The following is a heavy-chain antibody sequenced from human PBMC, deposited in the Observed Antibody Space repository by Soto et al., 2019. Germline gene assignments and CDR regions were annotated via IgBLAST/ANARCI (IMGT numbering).Heavy chain of an antibody. CDR1: GGSFSRGDYY. Sequence: QVQLQESGPGLVKPSQTLSLTCTVSGGSFSRGDYYWSWIRQFSGKGLEWIGHIYHSGPSYYHPSLRSLVSISVNTSAFSLKLSSVTAADTAVYYCARGYGSGSPRHYFASWGQGTLVTVSS. D-gene: IGHD3-10*01. V-gene: IGHV4-31*01. CDR2: IYHSGPS. CDR3: ARGYGSGSPRHYFAS. J-gene: IGHJ4*02.